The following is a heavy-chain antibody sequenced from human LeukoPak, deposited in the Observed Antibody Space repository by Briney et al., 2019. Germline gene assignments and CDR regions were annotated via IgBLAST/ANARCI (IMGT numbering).Heavy chain of an antibody. CDR2: INQDESEK. Sequence: GGSLRLSCAASGFTFSSSWMSWVRQAPGKGLEWVANINQDESEKYSVDSVKGRFTTSRDNAKNSLYLQMNSLRVEDTAVYYCARETAARLDYWGQGTLVTVSS. CDR1: GFTFSSSW. V-gene: IGHV3-7*04. J-gene: IGHJ4*02. D-gene: IGHD2-21*02. CDR3: ARETAARLDY.